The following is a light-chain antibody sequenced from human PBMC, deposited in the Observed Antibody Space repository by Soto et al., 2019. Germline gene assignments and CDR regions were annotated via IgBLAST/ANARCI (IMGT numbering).Light chain of an antibody. CDR1: QSLLYSNGYNY. J-gene: IGKJ2*01. Sequence: EIVMTHSPLSLSVTPGEPASISCRSSQSLLYSNGYNYLDWYLQKPGQSPQLLISLGSNRASGVPDRFSGSGSGTHFTLKINRVEAEDVGVYYCLQTLQTPLYAFGQGTKLEIK. CDR2: LGS. V-gene: IGKV2-28*01. CDR3: LQTLQTPLYA.